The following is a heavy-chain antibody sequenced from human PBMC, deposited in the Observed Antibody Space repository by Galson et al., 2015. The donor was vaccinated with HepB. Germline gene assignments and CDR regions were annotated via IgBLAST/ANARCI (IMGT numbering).Heavy chain of an antibody. Sequence: SVKVSCKASGYSFTSYAIHWVRQAPGQRLEWMGWISAGNGKRKYSEKFQGRATMTTDTSASTAHLELSSLTSEDTAVYYCARDGSGTNDYWGQGTLVTVSS. CDR1: GYSFTSYA. CDR3: ARDGSGTNDY. J-gene: IGHJ4*02. D-gene: IGHD1-7*01. V-gene: IGHV1-3*01. CDR2: ISAGNGKR.